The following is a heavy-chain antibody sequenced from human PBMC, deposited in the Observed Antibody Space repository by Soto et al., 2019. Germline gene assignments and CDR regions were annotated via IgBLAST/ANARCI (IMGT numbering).Heavy chain of an antibody. CDR2: IGESGTPT. V-gene: IGHV3-23*01. J-gene: IGHJ6*04. CDR3: ARHIPGVSDYGMDV. Sequence: EVQLLESGGGLVQPGGSLRLSCAASGFTFSSYAMKWVRQAPGKGLEWVSLIGESGTPTYYADSVKGRFTISRDNSGNPLFQVMYSPRAEGTAVYYCARHIPGVSDYGMDVWGKGTTVTVSS. CDR1: GFTFSSYA. D-gene: IGHD2-2*01.